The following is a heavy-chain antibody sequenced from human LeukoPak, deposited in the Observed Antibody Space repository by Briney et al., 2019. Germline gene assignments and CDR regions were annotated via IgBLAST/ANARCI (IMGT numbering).Heavy chain of an antibody. J-gene: IGHJ4*02. CDR1: GFTFTTYD. CDR2: VNNDGDRT. D-gene: IGHD3-22*01. CDR3: AKDSGYGRPFDY. V-gene: IGHV3-23*01. Sequence: GGSLRLSCVVSGFTFTTYDMSWVRQAPGKGLEWISGVNNDGDRTFYADSVKGRFTISRDNSKNTLYLQMNSLRAEDTAVYYCAKDSGYGRPFDYWGQGTLVTVSS.